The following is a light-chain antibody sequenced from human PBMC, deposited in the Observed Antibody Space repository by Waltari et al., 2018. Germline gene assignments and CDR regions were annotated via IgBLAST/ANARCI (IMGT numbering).Light chain of an antibody. CDR3: QHYVRLPAT. Sequence: SCRASGSVGRSVAWYQQRPGQAPRLLIYGASNRAPGIPDWFSGSGSGTEFSLTISRLEPEDFAVYYCQHYVRLPATFGQGTKVEIK. J-gene: IGKJ1*01. CDR1: GSVGRS. V-gene: IGKV3-20*01. CDR2: GAS.